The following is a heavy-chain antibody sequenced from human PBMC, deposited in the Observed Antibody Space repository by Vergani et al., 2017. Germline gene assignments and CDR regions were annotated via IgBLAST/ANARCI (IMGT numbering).Heavy chain of an antibody. J-gene: IGHJ1*01. V-gene: IGHV3-30*03. CDR1: GFTSSYYC. Sequence: QVHLVESGGGVVQPGRSLRLSCVVSGFTSSYYCMHCVLPAPGKGLEWVSVISYDGTQKYYADSVKGRFTISSDNSKSTLYLQMNSLRTEDTDVYYCATKSCGTAGCQIGYFREWGQGTLVTVSS. CDR3: ATKSCGTAGCQIGYFRE. CDR2: ISYDGTQK. D-gene: IGHD1-1*01.